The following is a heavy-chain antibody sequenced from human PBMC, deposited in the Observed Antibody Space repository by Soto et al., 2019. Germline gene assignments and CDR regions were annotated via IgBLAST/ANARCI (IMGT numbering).Heavy chain of an antibody. CDR3: ARHPERIAEIGWFDP. CDR2: ISSSSSTI. V-gene: IGHV3-48*01. J-gene: IGHJ5*02. CDR1: GFTFSSYS. Sequence: GGSLRLSCAASGFTFSSYSMNWGLQAPGKGLEWVSYISSSSSTIYYADSVKGRFTISRDNAKNSLYLQMNSLRAEDTAVYYCARHPERIAEIGWFDPWGQGTLVTVSS. D-gene: IGHD6-13*01.